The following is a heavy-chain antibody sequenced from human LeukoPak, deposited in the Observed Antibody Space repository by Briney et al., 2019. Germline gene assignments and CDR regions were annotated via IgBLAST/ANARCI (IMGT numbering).Heavy chain of an antibody. J-gene: IGHJ6*02. CDR2: IYPGDSDT. D-gene: IGHD5-18*01. Sequence: GESLKISCKGSGYSFTSYWIGWVRQMPGKGLEWMGIIYPGDSDTRYSPSFQGQVTISADKSISTAYLQWGSLKASDTAMYYCARHDTAMVYYYGMDVWGQGTTVTVSS. CDR1: GYSFTSYW. V-gene: IGHV5-51*01. CDR3: ARHDTAMVYYYGMDV.